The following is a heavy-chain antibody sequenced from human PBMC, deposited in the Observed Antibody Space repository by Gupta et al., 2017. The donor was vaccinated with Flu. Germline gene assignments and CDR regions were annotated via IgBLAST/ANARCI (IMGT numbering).Heavy chain of an antibody. V-gene: IGHV3-33*01. J-gene: IGHJ6*02. CDR3: ARDESDTPYYYYGMDV. CDR1: GFTFSSYG. CDR2: IWYDGSNK. Sequence: QVQLVESGGGVVQPGRSLRLSCAASGFTFSSYGMPWVRQAPGKGLEWVAVIWYDGSNKYYADSVKGRFTISRDNSKNTLYLQMNSLRAEDTAVYYCARDESDTPYYYYGMDVWGQGTTVTVSS. D-gene: IGHD2-21*02.